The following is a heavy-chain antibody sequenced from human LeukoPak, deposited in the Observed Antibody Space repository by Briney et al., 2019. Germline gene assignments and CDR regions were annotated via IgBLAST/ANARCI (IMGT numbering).Heavy chain of an antibody. V-gene: IGHV3-48*03. J-gene: IGHJ6*03. CDR3: ARAGRFLEWLSSSYYYYYMDV. Sequence: PGGSLRLSCAASGFTFSSYEMNWVRQAPGKGLEWVSYISSSGSTIYYADSVKGRFTISRDNARNSLYLQMNSLRAEDTAVYYCARAGRFLEWLSSSYYYYYMDVWGKGTTVTVSS. D-gene: IGHD3-3*01. CDR1: GFTFSSYE. CDR2: ISSSGSTI.